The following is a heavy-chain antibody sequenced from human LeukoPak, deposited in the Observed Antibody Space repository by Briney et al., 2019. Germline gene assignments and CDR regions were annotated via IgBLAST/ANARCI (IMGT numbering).Heavy chain of an antibody. CDR1: GFIFDSHA. J-gene: IGHJ4*02. Sequence: PGGSLRLSCAGSGFIFDSHALTWVRQAPGKGLEWVATVSGSGGSTNYAASVKGRFTISRDNSKNTLYLQMNSLRAEDTAVYYCAKDIRGYYDSSGYLSYWGQGTLVTVSS. D-gene: IGHD3-22*01. V-gene: IGHV3-23*01. CDR3: AKDIRGYYDSSGYLSY. CDR2: VSGSGGST.